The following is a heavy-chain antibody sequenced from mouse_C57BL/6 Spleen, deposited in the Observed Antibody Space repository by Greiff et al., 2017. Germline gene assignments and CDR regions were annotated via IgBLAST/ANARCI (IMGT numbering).Heavy chain of an antibody. CDR2: IYPGDGDT. V-gene: IGHV1-82*01. D-gene: IGHD1-1*01. CDR3: ARGATVVADY. CDR1: GYAFSSSW. J-gene: IGHJ2*01. Sequence: QVQLKESGPELVKPGASVKISCKASGYAFSSSWMNWVKQRPGKGLEWIGRIYPGDGDTNYNGKFKGKATLTADKSSSTAYMQLSSLTSEDSAVYFCARGATVVADYWGKGTTLTVSS.